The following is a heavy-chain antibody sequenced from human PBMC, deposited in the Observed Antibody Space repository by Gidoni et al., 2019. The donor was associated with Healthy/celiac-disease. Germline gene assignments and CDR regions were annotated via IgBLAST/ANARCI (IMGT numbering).Heavy chain of an antibody. V-gene: IGHV3-23*01. D-gene: IGHD2-21*01. CDR2: ISGSGGST. CDR1: GFTFSSYA. CDR3: AKDWAHIVVVAGYFDL. Sequence: EVQLLESGGGLVQPGGSLRLSCAASGFTFSSYAMRWVRQAPGKGLEWVSAISGSGGSTYYADSVKGRFTISRDNSKNTLYLQMNSLRAEDTAVYYCAKDWAHIVVVAGYFDLWGRGTLVTVSS. J-gene: IGHJ2*01.